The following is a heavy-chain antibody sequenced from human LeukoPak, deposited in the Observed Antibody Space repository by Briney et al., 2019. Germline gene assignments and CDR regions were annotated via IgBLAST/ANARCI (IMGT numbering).Heavy chain of an antibody. D-gene: IGHD6-19*01. CDR1: GYSFTTYW. Sequence: PGESLKISCKGSGYSFTTYWIGWVRQMPGKGLEWMGIIYPGDSDTRYSPSFQGQVTISADKSISTAYLQWSSLKASDTAIYYCARQPIYSSVPKYFDSWGQGTLVTVSS. CDR3: ARQPIYSSVPKYFDS. J-gene: IGHJ4*02. CDR2: IYPGDSDT. V-gene: IGHV5-51*01.